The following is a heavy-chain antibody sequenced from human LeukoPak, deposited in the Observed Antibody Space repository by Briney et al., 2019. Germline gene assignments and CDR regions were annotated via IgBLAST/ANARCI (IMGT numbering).Heavy chain of an antibody. J-gene: IGHJ3*02. Sequence: GGSLRLSCAASGFKFSSYALSWVRQAPGKGLEWVSFISSSSSYIYYLDSVKGRFPISRDNARSSLYLQMNSLRAEDTAVYYCARDVDGGGWSHAFDIWGQGTKVTVSA. CDR1: GFKFSSYA. CDR3: ARDVDGGGWSHAFDI. CDR2: ISSSSSYI. D-gene: IGHD6-19*01. V-gene: IGHV3-21*05.